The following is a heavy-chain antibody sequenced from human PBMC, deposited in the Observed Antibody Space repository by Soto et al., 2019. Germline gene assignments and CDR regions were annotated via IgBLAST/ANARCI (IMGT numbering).Heavy chain of an antibody. J-gene: IGHJ4*02. CDR2: IRSKANSYLT. Sequence: EVQLVESGGGLVQPGGSLKLSCAASGFTFSDSAMHWVRQASGKGLEWVARIRSKANSYLTAYAVSVEGRFSISRDDSKNKTYLEMNSLKTEDTAMYYCTRGGTMGLNDYWGQGTLVTVSS. V-gene: IGHV3-73*02. CDR3: TRGGTMGLNDY. D-gene: IGHD2-8*01. CDR1: GFTFSDSA.